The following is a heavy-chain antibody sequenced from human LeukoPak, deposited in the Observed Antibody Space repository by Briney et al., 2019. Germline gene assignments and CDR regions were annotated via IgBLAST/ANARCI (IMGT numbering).Heavy chain of an antibody. J-gene: IGHJ5*02. CDR2: IYYSGST. CDR1: GGSISSTSYY. CDR3: ARHPASITMSGGFDP. V-gene: IGHV4-61*05. D-gene: IGHD3-10*02. Sequence: SETLSLTCTVSGGSISSTSYYWGWIRQPPGKGLEWIGYIYYSGSTNYNPSLKSRVTISVDTSKNQFSLKLSSVTAADTAVYYCARHPASITMSGGFDPWGQGTLVTVSS.